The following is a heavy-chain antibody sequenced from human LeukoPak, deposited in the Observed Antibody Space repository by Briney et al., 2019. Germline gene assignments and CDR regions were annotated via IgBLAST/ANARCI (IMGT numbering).Heavy chain of an antibody. CDR3: ARMASTTVTYYFDY. CDR1: GFTFSSYW. D-gene: IGHD4-17*01. Sequence: GGSLRLSCAASGFTFSSYWMTWVRQAPGKGLEWVANIKQDGSGKYFVDSMKGRFTISRDNAKNSVYLQMNSLRAEDTAVYYCARMASTTVTYYFDYWGQGTLVTVSS. J-gene: IGHJ4*02. CDR2: IKQDGSGK. V-gene: IGHV3-7*01.